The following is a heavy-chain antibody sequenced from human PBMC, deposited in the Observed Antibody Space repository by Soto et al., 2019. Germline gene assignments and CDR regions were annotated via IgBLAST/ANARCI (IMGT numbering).Heavy chain of an antibody. Sequence: GGSLRLSCAASGFTFSSYSMNWVRQAPGKGLEWVSSISSSSSYIYYADSVKDRFTISRDNAKNSLYLQMNSLRAEDTAVYYCARDPATTAAGVPSWFDPWGQGTLVTVSS. V-gene: IGHV3-21*01. CDR3: ARDPATTAAGVPSWFDP. J-gene: IGHJ5*02. D-gene: IGHD6-13*01. CDR1: GFTFSSYS. CDR2: ISSSSSYI.